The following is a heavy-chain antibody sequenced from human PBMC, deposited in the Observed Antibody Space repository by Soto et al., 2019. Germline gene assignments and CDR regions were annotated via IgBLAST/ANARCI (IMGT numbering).Heavy chain of an antibody. Sequence: QVQLVQSGDEVKSPEASVKVSCKASGYTFTSYGISWVRQAPGQGLEWMGWISGYDAKTNYAQKLQGRVTMTTDTSTSTAYMELRSLRSDDTAVYYCARYDFWSGYYGITGWFDPWGQGTLVTVSS. CDR2: ISGYDAKT. D-gene: IGHD3-3*01. CDR3: ARYDFWSGYYGITGWFDP. CDR1: GYTFTSYG. J-gene: IGHJ5*02. V-gene: IGHV1-18*01.